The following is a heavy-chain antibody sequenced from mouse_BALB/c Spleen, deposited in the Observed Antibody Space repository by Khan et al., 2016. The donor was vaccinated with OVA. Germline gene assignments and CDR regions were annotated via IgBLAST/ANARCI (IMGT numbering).Heavy chain of an antibody. CDR1: GFTFSNYA. V-gene: IGHV5-6-5*01. J-gene: IGHJ3*01. CDR3: ARDYWFAY. Sequence: EVQRVESGGGLVKPGGSLKLSCAASGFTFSNYAMSWVRQSPEKRLEWVASISSGDSTYYPDSVKGRFTISRDNARNILYLQMSSLRSEDTAMYYCARDYWFAYWGQGTLVTVSA. CDR2: ISSGDST.